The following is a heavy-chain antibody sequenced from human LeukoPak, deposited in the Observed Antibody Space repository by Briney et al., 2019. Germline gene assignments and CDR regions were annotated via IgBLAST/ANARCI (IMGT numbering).Heavy chain of an antibody. CDR1: GGSISSSSYY. CDR2: IYYSGST. D-gene: IGHD6-13*01. CDR3: ARPGYSTMVLAGGIDY. V-gene: IGHV4-39*07. J-gene: IGHJ4*02. Sequence: SETLSLTCTVSGGSISSSSYYWGWIRQPPGKGLEWIGRIYYSGSTYYNPSLKSRVTISVDTSKNQFSLKLSSVTAADTAVYYCARPGYSTMVLAGGIDYWGQGTLVTVSS.